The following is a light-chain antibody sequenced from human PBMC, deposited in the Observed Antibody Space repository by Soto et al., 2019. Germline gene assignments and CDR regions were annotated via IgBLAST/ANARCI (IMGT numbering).Light chain of an antibody. CDR2: GAS. J-gene: IGKJ2*01. V-gene: IGKV3-15*01. CDR3: HNYQKCLPMYT. Sequence: EIVMTQSPATLSLSPGERATLSCRASQSIGSNLGWYQQRPGQPPRLLIYGASARATGVPARFSGSGSGTVSTLAISGMQSEDYAVYYCHNYQKCLPMYTFGQGTKLEIK. CDR1: QSIGSN.